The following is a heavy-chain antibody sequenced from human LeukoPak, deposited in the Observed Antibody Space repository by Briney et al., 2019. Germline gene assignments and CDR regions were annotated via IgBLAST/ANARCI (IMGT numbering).Heavy chain of an antibody. CDR3: ARNIIDYTTSSDVDY. Sequence: ASVKVSCKASGYTFTDYFMHWVRQAPGQGREWVGRINPHSGGTNYAQKFQGRVTMTRDTSISTAYMELNRLRSDDTAVYYCARNIIDYTTSSDVDYWGQGTLVTVSS. D-gene: IGHD2/OR15-2a*01. CDR1: GYTFTDYF. CDR2: INPHSGGT. V-gene: IGHV1-2*06. J-gene: IGHJ4*02.